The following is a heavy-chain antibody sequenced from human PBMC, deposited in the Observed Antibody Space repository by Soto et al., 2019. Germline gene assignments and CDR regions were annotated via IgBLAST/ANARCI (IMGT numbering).Heavy chain of an antibody. D-gene: IGHD3-10*01. CDR2: IYISGST. V-gene: IGHV4-4*07. CDR1: GGSIVNYY. Sequence: PSETLSLTSTVSGGSIVNYYWSWIRQPAGKGLEWIGRIYISGSTNYNPSLKSRVAMSVDTSKNQFSLKLSSVTAADTAVYYCARGLRRGVIDWFDPWGQGTTVTVSS. J-gene: IGHJ5*01. CDR3: ARGLRRGVIDWFDP.